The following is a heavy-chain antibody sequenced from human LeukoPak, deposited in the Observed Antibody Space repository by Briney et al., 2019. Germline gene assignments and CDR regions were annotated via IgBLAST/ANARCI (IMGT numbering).Heavy chain of an antibody. Sequence: GGSLTLSCAASGFTFSSYDMHWVRQAPGKGLEWVAIISYDGNNKYYADSVKGRFTISRDNSKNTLYLQMNSLRFEDTAVYYCAKRNGFWGQGTLVTVSS. CDR1: GFTFSSYD. V-gene: IGHV3-30*18. J-gene: IGHJ4*02. CDR2: ISYDGNNK. D-gene: IGHD1-1*01. CDR3: AKRNGF.